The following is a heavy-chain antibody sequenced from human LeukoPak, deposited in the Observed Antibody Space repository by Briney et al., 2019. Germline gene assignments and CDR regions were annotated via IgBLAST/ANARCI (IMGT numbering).Heavy chain of an antibody. Sequence: SETLSLTCAVSGGSISSTNWWSWVRQPPGKGLEWIGEIYHSGTTHYNPSLESRVTISLDKSKNQISLRLTSVTVADTAVYYCARDRQWGRFDYWGQGTLVTVPS. V-gene: IGHV4-4*02. CDR1: GGSISSTNW. CDR2: IYHSGTT. J-gene: IGHJ4*02. CDR3: ARDRQWGRFDY. D-gene: IGHD6-19*01.